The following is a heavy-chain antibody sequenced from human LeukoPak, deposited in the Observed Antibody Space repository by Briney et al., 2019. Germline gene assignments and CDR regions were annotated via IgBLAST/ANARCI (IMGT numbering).Heavy chain of an antibody. D-gene: IGHD2-2*01. CDR2: INHSGST. Sequence: PSETLSLTCAVYGGSFSGYYWSWIRQPPGKGLEWIGEINHSGSTNYNPSLKSRVTISVDTSKNQFSLKLSSVTAAATAVYYCARGRYCSSTSCYLPLDYWGQGTLVTVSS. J-gene: IGHJ4*02. CDR1: GGSFSGYY. CDR3: ARGRYCSSTSCYLPLDY. V-gene: IGHV4-34*01.